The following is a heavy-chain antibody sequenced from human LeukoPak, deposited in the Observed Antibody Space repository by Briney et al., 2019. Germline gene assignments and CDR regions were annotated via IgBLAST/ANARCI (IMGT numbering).Heavy chain of an antibody. CDR1: GFTFSSYA. CDR2: ISYDGSNK. Sequence: PGRSLRLSCAASGFTFSSYAMHWVRQAPGKGLEWVAVISYDGSNKYYADSVKGRFTISRDNSKNTLYLQMNSLRAEDTAVYYCARDLERIAVAPCVWGQGTLVTVS. CDR3: ARDLERIAVAPCV. D-gene: IGHD6-19*01. J-gene: IGHJ4*02. V-gene: IGHV3-30-3*01.